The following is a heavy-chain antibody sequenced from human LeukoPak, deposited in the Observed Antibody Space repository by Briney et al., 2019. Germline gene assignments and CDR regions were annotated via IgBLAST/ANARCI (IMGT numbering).Heavy chain of an antibody. CDR1: GFNFGNYW. J-gene: IGHJ4*02. D-gene: IGHD3-10*01. CDR3: ARDRGKGQGDY. CDR2: INQDESEK. V-gene: IGHV3-7*01. Sequence: GGSLRLSCAASGFNFGNYWMSWVRQAPGKGLEWVANINQDESEKHYVDSVKGRFTISRDNAKRSLFLQMNSLRADDTAVYYCARDRGKGQGDYWGQGTLVTVSS.